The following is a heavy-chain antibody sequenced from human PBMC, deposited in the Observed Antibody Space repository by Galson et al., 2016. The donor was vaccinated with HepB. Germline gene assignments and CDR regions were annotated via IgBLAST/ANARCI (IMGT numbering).Heavy chain of an antibody. CDR3: ARDPEGHGAYFDY. Sequence: SLRLSCAASGFTFRSYYMNWVRQAPGKGLEWVSSISSGSSYIYYADSMKGRFTISRDNAKNSLYLQMNGLRAEDTAVYSCARDPEGHGAYFDYWGQGTLVTVSS. V-gene: IGHV3-21*01. CDR1: GFTFRSYY. CDR2: ISSGSSYI. D-gene: IGHD1-14*01. J-gene: IGHJ4*02.